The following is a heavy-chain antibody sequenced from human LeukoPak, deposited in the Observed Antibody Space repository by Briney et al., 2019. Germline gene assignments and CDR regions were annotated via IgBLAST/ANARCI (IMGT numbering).Heavy chain of an antibody. D-gene: IGHD3-22*01. CDR1: GFTFSTYW. Sequence: GNSLRLSCAASGFTFSTYWMSWVRQAPGKGLEWVSAISGSGGSTYYADSVKGRFTISRDNSKNTLYLQMNSLRAEDTAVYYCAKEVVVVITTPTEAGFDYWGQGTLVTVSS. J-gene: IGHJ4*02. V-gene: IGHV3-23*01. CDR2: ISGSGGST. CDR3: AKEVVVVITTPTEAGFDY.